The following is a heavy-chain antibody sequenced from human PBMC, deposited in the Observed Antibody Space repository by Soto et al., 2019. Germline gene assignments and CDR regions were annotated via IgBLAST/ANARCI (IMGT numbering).Heavy chain of an antibody. D-gene: IGHD2-2*01. CDR1: GGSVSSGSYY. CDR3: AREVVLRGIDY. Sequence: QVQLQESGPGLVKPSETLSLTCTVSGGSVSSGSYYWSWIRQPPGKGLEWIGYIYYSGSSNYNPSLKSRVTISVDMSKNKFSLKLSSVTAADTAVYYCAREVVLRGIDYWGQGTLVTVSS. J-gene: IGHJ4*02. CDR2: IYYSGSS. V-gene: IGHV4-61*01.